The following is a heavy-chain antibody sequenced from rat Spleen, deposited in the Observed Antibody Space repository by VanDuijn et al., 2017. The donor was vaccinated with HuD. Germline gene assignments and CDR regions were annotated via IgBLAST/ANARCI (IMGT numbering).Heavy chain of an antibody. V-gene: IGHV5S13*01. Sequence: EVQLVESDGGLVQPGRSLKLSCAASGFTYNDYAMAWVRQAPAKGLEWVATISTGGGDTYYRDSVKGRFTISRDNAKTTLYLQMDSLRSEDTATYFCTTFSDYATSPFAYWGRGALVTVSS. CDR1: GFTYNDYA. D-gene: IGHD1-6*01. J-gene: IGHJ3*01. CDR3: TTFSDYATSPFAY. CDR2: ISTGGGDT.